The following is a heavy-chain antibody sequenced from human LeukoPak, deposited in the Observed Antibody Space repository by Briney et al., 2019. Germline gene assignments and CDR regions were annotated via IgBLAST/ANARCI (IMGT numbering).Heavy chain of an antibody. CDR2: IWYDGSNK. J-gene: IGHJ4*02. Sequence: GGSLRLSCAASGFTFSSYGMHWVRQAPGKGLEWVAVIWYDGSNKYYADSVKGRFTISRDNSKNTLYLQMNSLRAEDTAVYYCARDQSPLRFLDYWGQGTLVTVSS. CDR1: GFTFSSYG. V-gene: IGHV3-33*01. CDR3: ARDQSPLRFLDY. D-gene: IGHD4-17*01.